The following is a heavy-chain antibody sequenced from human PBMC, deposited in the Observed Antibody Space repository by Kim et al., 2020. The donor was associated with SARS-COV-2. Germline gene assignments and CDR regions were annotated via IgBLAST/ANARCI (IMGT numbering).Heavy chain of an antibody. CDR2: IYYSGST. CDR1: GGSISSSSYY. V-gene: IGHV4-39*01. J-gene: IGHJ6*02. D-gene: IGHD6-19*01. Sequence: SETLSLTCTVSGGSISSSSYYWGWIRQPPGKGLEWIGSIYYSGSTYYNPSLKSRVTISVDTSKNQFSLKLSSVTAADTAVYYCARHGGLSGWHLAYYYYGMDVWGQGTTVTVSS. CDR3: ARHGGLSGWHLAYYYYGMDV.